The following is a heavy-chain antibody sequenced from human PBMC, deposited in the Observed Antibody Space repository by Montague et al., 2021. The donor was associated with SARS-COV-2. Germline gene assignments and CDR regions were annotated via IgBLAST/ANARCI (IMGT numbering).Heavy chain of an antibody. Sequence: SLRLSCAASGFTFTSYAMHRVRQAPGKGLEWVAVISFDGTNKYYTDSVKGRFTIPRDNSKNTLYLQMHSVRPEDTAVYYCARDQGGYSYNDYWGQGTLVTVSS. CDR3: ARDQGGYSYNDY. J-gene: IGHJ4*02. V-gene: IGHV3-30-3*01. CDR2: ISFDGTNK. D-gene: IGHD5-18*01. CDR1: GFTFTSYA.